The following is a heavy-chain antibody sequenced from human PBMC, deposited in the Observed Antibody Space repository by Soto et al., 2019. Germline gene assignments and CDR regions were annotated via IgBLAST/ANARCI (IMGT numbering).Heavy chain of an antibody. J-gene: IGHJ4*02. V-gene: IGHV3-11*06. D-gene: IGHD3-10*01. CDR2: ISSSRGYT. CDR3: ARDAYYGSGTYYNPALDY. Sequence: QVQLVESGGGLVKPGGSLRLSCAASGFTFSDYYMIWIRQAPGKGLEWVSFISSSRGYTNYADSVKGRFTISRDNAKNSLYLQMNGLRPEDTAVYYCARDAYYGSGTYYNPALDYWGQGTLVTVSS. CDR1: GFTFSDYY.